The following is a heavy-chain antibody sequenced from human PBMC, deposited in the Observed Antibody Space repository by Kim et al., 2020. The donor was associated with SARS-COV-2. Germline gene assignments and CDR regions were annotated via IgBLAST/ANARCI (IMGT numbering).Heavy chain of an antibody. CDR1: GGSISSSSYY. CDR3: ARFWRFLEWLFSPRHSTPT. D-gene: IGHD3-3*01. J-gene: IGHJ3*01. CDR2: IYYSGST. V-gene: IGHV4-39*01. Sequence: SETLSLTCTVSGGSISSSSYYWGWIRQPPGKGLEWIGSIYYSGSTYYNPSLKSRVTISVDTSKNQFSLKLSSVTAADTAVYYCARFWRFLEWLFSPRHSTPTWGQGTMVTVSS.